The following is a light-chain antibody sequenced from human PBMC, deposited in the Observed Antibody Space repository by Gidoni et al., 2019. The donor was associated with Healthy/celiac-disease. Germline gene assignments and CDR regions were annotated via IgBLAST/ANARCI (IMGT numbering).Light chain of an antibody. V-gene: IGLV2-14*01. J-gene: IGLJ2*01. CDR2: DVS. CDR1: SSDVGGYNY. CDR3: SSYTSSSTPVV. Sequence: QSALTQPASVSGSPGQSITISCPGTSSDVGGYNYVSWYQQHPGKAPKLMFYDVSNRPSGVSNRFSCSQSGNTASLTISGLQAEDEADYYCSSYTSSSTPVVFGGGTKLTVL.